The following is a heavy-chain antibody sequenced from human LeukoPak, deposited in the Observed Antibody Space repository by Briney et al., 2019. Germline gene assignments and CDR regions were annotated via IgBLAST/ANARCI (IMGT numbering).Heavy chain of an antibody. CDR2: ISGSGGST. CDR3: ANRLGAPGMIVVVIPHDAFDI. CDR1: GFTFSSYA. D-gene: IGHD3-22*01. V-gene: IGHV3-23*01. J-gene: IGHJ3*02. Sequence: GGSLRLSCAASGFTFSSYAMSWVRQAPGKGLEWVSAISGSGGSTYYADSVKGRFTISRDNSKNTLYLQMNSLRAEDTAVYYCANRLGAPGMIVVVIPHDAFDIWGQGTMVTVSS.